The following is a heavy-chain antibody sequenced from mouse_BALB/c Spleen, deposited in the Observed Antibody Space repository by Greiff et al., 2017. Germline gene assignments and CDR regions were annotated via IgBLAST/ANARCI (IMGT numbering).Heavy chain of an antibody. CDR2: ISSGGST. CDR1: GFTFSSYA. D-gene: IGHD2-1*01. J-gene: IGHJ4*01. Sequence: EVKLMESGGGLVKPGGSLKLSCAASGFTFSSYAMSWVRQTPEKRLEWVASISSGGSTYYPDSVKGRFTISRDNARNILYLQMSSLRSEDTAMYYCARNYYGKYYYAMDYWGQGTSVTVSS. V-gene: IGHV5-6-5*01. CDR3: ARNYYGKYYYAMDY.